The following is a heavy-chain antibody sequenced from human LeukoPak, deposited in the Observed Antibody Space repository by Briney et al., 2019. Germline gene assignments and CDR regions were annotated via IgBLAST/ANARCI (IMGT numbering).Heavy chain of an antibody. Sequence: ASVKVSCKASGYTFSIYNMHWVRQAPGQGLELMGIINPSGGSASDAQKFQGRLTMTRDTSTSTLYMELSSLRSEDTAVYYCAREGVAATGLDYWGQGTLVTVSS. CDR3: AREGVAATGLDY. CDR1: GYTFSIYN. V-gene: IGHV1-46*01. CDR2: INPSGGSA. D-gene: IGHD6-13*01. J-gene: IGHJ4*02.